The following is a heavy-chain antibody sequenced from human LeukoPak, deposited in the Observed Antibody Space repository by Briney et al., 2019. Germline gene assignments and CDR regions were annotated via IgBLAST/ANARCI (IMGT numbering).Heavy chain of an antibody. D-gene: IGHD2-21*01. CDR2: IYYSGST. V-gene: IGHV4-59*01. CDR3: ASGISMGRGGLDAFDI. CDR1: GGSISSYY. J-gene: IGHJ3*02. Sequence: PSETLSLTCTVSGGSISSYYWSWIRQPPGKGLEWIGYIYYSGSTNYNPSLKSRVTISVDTSKNQFSLKLSSVTAADTAVYYCASGISMGRGGLDAFDIWGQGTMVTVTS.